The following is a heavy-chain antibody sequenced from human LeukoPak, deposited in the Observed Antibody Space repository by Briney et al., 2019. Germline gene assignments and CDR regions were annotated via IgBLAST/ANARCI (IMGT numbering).Heavy chain of an antibody. CDR3: ASAHSSGWYYYYYGMDV. J-gene: IGHJ6*02. Sequence: GGSLRLSCAASGFTFSSYSMNWVRQAPGKGLEWVSSISSSSSYIYYADSVKGRFTISRDNAKNSLYLQMNSLRAEDTAVYYCASAHSSGWYYYYYGMDVWGQGTTVTVSS. CDR2: ISSSSSYI. D-gene: IGHD6-19*01. V-gene: IGHV3-21*04. CDR1: GFTFSSYS.